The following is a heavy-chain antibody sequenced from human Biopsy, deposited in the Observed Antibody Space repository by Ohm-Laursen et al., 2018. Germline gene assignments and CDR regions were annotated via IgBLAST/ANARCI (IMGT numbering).Heavy chain of an antibody. CDR1: GESFNGYY. Sequence: SETLSLACAVYGESFNGYYWSWIRQTPGKGLEWIGEINHSGRTNYNPSLKSPVTISVDTSKNQFSPKVRSVTAADTAVYYCVRGVDYYDPYHYYALDVWGQGTTVTVSS. CDR2: INHSGRT. J-gene: IGHJ6*02. V-gene: IGHV4-34*01. CDR3: VRGVDYYDPYHYYALDV. D-gene: IGHD3-22*01.